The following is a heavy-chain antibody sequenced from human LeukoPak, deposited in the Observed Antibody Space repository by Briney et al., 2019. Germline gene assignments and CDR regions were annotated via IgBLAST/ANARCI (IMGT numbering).Heavy chain of an antibody. Sequence: PSETLSLTCTVSGGSISSYYWSWIRQPPGKGLEWIGYIYYSGSTNYNPSLKSRVTISVDTSKNQFSLKLSSVTAADTAVYYCARDRGWAGYSYGFYYWGQGTLVTVSS. CDR3: ARDRGWAGYSYGFYY. J-gene: IGHJ4*02. CDR1: GGSISSYY. D-gene: IGHD5-18*01. V-gene: IGHV4-59*01. CDR2: IYYSGST.